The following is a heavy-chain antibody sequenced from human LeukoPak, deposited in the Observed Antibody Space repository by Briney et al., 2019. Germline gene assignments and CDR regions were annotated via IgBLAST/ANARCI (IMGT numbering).Heavy chain of an antibody. V-gene: IGHV5-51*01. Sequence: GESLKISCEGSGGSFTRFWIGWVRQMPGKGLELMGVIYPADSDTRYSPSFQGQVTISADKSISTAYLQWSSLKTSDTAIYYCARLPHCGSDCYPNWFDSWGQGTLVTVSS. CDR2: IYPADSDT. J-gene: IGHJ5*01. CDR3: ARLPHCGSDCYPNWFDS. CDR1: GGSFTRFW. D-gene: IGHD2-21*02.